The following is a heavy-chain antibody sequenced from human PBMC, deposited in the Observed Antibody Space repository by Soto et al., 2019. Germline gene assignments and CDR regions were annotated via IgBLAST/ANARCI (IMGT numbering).Heavy chain of an antibody. CDR3: ARDLGSCSSTSCRPFDY. CDR2: IYHSGST. J-gene: IGHJ4*02. D-gene: IGHD2-2*03. Sequence: QVQLRESGPGLVKTSATLSLTCAVSGGSISTITWSSWVRQPPGKGLPWIGEIYHSGSTTYNSSLTSRVNISVDKSKNQFSLELSSVTAADTAVYYCARDLGSCSSTSCRPFDYWGQGTLVTVSS. CDR1: GGSISTITW. V-gene: IGHV4-4*02.